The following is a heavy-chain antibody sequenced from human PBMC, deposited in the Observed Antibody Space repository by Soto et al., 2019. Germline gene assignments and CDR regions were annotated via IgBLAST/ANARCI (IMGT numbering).Heavy chain of an antibody. V-gene: IGHV3-15*01. Sequence: GSLRLSCAASGFTFSNAWMSWVRQAPGKGLEWVGRIKSKTDGGTTDYAAPVKGRFTISRDDSKNTLYLQMNSLKTEDTAVYYCTTALRDFWSGTFYYFDYWGQGTLVTVSS. CDR3: TTALRDFWSGTFYYFDY. D-gene: IGHD3-3*01. CDR1: GFTFSNAW. CDR2: IKSKTDGGTT. J-gene: IGHJ4*02.